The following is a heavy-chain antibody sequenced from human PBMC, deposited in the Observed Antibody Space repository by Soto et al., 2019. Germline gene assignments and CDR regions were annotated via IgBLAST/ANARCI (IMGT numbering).Heavy chain of an antibody. CDR2: IYYSGST. CDR1: GGSISSYY. CDR3: ARDSSGWPPYYYYYGMDV. D-gene: IGHD6-19*01. V-gene: IGHV4-59*01. J-gene: IGHJ6*02. Sequence: SETLSLTCTVSGGSISSYYWSWIRQPPGKGLEWIGYIYYSGSTNYNPSLKSRATISVDTSKNQFSLKLSSVTAADTAVYYCARDSSGWPPYYYYYGMDVWGRGTTVTVSS.